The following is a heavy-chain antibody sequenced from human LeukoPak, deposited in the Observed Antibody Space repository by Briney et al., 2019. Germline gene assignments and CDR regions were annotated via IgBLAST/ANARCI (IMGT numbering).Heavy chain of an antibody. CDR3: AKGSPCSSTSCYYYMDV. CDR1: GFTFSSYW. J-gene: IGHJ6*03. Sequence: GGSLRLSCAASGFTFSSYWMHWVRQAPGKGLVWVSRINSDGSTTNHADSVKGRFTISRDNAKNTVYLQMNSLRAEDTAVYYCAKGSPCSSTSCYYYMDVWGKGTTVTVSS. CDR2: INSDGSTT. V-gene: IGHV3-74*01. D-gene: IGHD2-2*01.